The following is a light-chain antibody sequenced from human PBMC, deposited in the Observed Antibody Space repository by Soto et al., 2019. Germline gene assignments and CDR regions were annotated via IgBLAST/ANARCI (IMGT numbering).Light chain of an antibody. CDR1: QTVTSNY. CDR2: GAS. Sequence: EIVLTQSPGTLSLSPGERATLSCRASQTVTSNYIAWYQQKPGQAPRLLIYGASTRATGIPDRFSGSGSGTAFTLTISRLEPGDFAVYYCQQYDTTPWTFGQGTKVEIK. V-gene: IGKV3-20*01. CDR3: QQYDTTPWT. J-gene: IGKJ1*01.